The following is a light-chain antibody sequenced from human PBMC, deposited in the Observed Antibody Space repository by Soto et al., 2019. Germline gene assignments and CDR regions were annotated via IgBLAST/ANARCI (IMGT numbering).Light chain of an antibody. J-gene: IGLJ1*01. CDR3: SSYAGINNLGYV. CDR2: EVS. CDR1: SSDVCGYNY. V-gene: IGLV2-8*01. Sequence: QSVLTQPPSASGSPGQSVTISCTGTSSDVCGYNYVSWYQQHPGKAPKLMIYEVSKRPSGVPDRFSGSKSGNTASLTVSGLQAEDEADYYCSSYAGINNLGYVFGTGNKVTVL.